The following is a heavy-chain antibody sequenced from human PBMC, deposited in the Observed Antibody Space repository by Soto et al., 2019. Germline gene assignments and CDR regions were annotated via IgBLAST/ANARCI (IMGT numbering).Heavy chain of an antibody. J-gene: IGHJ4*02. D-gene: IGHD6-19*01. V-gene: IGHV1-18*01. Sequence: QVQLVQSGAEVKKPGASVTVSCKASGYTFTSYGISWVRQAHGQGLEWMGWISAYNGNTKYAQKLQGRVTMTTDTSTSTADMELRSLRSYDTAVYYCARELAVGLVDYWGQGTLVTVSS. CDR3: ARELAVGLVDY. CDR1: GYTFTSYG. CDR2: ISAYNGNT.